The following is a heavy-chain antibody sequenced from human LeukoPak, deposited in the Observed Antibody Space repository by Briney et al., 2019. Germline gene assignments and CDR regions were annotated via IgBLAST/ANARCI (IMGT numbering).Heavy chain of an antibody. V-gene: IGHV3-43*02. J-gene: IGHJ4*02. CDR1: GFTFDDYA. CDR3: AKGRYCSGGSCYYFDY. D-gene: IGHD2-15*01. Sequence: GGSLRLSCAASGFTFDDYAMHWVRQAPGKGLGWVSLISGDGGSTYYADSVKGRFTISRDNSKNSLYLQMNSLRTEDTALYYCAKGRYCSGGSCYYFDYWGQGTLVTVSS. CDR2: ISGDGGST.